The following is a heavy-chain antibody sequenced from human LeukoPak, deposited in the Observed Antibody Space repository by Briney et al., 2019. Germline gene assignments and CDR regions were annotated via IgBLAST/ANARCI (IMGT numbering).Heavy chain of an antibody. CDR1: GITVSNDY. CDR2: IYSGGDR. D-gene: IGHD2-21*02. CDR3: ARGGGAFCVSDCYRNFDY. Sequence: GGSLRLSCAASGITVSNDYMSWVRQAPGKGLEWVSVIYSGGDRYYADSVKGRFTISRDNSKNTLDLQMNYLTDEDTAVYYCARGGGAFCVSDCYRNFDYWGQGTLVTVSS. V-gene: IGHV3-66*02. J-gene: IGHJ4*02.